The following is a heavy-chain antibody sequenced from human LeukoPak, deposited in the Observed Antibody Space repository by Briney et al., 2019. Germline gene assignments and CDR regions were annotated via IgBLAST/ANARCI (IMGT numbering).Heavy chain of an antibody. CDR2: ISNYNGKK. J-gene: IGHJ4*02. CDR3: ARDRMDTGTYFDY. CDR1: GYTFTTYG. Sequence: ASVTVSFKSSGYTFTTYGITWVRQAPGQGGEWMGWISNYNGKKNYAQKLQCRLTITTNTSTSTAYMELRSLRSDDTAMYYCARDRMDTGTYFDYWGQGTLVTVSS. V-gene: IGHV1-18*01. D-gene: IGHD5-18*01.